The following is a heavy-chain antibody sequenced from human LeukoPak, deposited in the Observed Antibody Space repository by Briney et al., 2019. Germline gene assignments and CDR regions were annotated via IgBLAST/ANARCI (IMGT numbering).Heavy chain of an antibody. CDR3: ARHRASYFDL. Sequence: PSETLSPTCSVSGGSLSSHYWSWIRQPPGKGLEWIGYIYYTGSTDYNPSLKSRVTISVDTSKNQVSLKMNSVTAADTAVYYCARHRASYFDLWGQGTLVTVSS. CDR1: GGSLSSHY. CDR2: IYYTGST. J-gene: IGHJ4*02. V-gene: IGHV4-59*11.